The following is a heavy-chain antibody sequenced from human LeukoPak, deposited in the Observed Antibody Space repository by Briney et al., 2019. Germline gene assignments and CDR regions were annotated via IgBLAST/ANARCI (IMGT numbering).Heavy chain of an antibody. D-gene: IGHD1-26*01. CDR3: ARCGAGYDMAV. CDR2: IYNSGST. V-gene: IGHV4-59*02. J-gene: IGHJ6*03. CDR1: GGSVSSYY. Sequence: SETLSLTCSVSGGSVSSYYWTWVRQPPGKGLEWIGRIYNSGSTHSKPSLKSRVTISVDTSKNEISLRMSSMTAADTGIYYCARCGAGYDMAVWGEGTTVTVSS.